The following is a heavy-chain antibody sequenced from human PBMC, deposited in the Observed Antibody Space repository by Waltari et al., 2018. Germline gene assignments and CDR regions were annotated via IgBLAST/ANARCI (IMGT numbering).Heavy chain of an antibody. Sequence: QVQLQQSGPGLVKPSQTLSLTCAISGDSVSSNSAAWNWIRQSPSRGLEWLGRTYYRSKGDNDYGVSVKSRRTINPETSKNQFSLQLNSVTPEDTAVYYCARAVAGSVWTFDYWGQGTLVTVSS. D-gene: IGHD6-19*01. CDR3: ARAVAGSVWTFDY. J-gene: IGHJ4*02. CDR1: GDSVSSNSAA. CDR2: TYYRSKGDN. V-gene: IGHV6-1*01.